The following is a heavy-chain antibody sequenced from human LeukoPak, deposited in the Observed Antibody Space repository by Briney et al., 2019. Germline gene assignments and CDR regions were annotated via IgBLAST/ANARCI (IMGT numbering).Heavy chain of an antibody. V-gene: IGHV4-59*01. J-gene: IGHJ4*02. CDR1: GGSISSYY. Sequence: SETLSLTCTVSGGSISSYYWSWIRQPPGKGLEWIGYIYYSGSTNYNPSLKSRVTISVDTSKNQFSLKLSSVTAADTAVYYCARALSTSGYGSGSYALWGQGTLVTVSS. CDR2: IYYSGST. D-gene: IGHD3-10*01. CDR3: ARALSTSGYGSGSYAL.